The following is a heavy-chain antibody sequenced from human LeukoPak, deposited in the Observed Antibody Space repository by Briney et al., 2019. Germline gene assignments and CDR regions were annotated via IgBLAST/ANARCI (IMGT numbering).Heavy chain of an antibody. D-gene: IGHD6-19*01. J-gene: IGHJ3*02. Sequence: GYIYXTGSANYNPALKSRVSISVDTSKNQFSLNLSSVTAADTAVYYCAREXSGXXXXAFXIXG. CDR2: IYXTGSA. CDR3: AREXSGXXXXAFXI. V-gene: IGHV4-59*01.